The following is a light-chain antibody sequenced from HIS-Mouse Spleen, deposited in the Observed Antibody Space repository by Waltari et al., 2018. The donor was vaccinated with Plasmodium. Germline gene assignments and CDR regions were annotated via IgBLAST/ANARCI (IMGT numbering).Light chain of an antibody. V-gene: IGLV3-19*01. Sequence: SSELTPDPAVSVALGQTVRITCQGDSLRSYYARWYQQKPGQAPVLVIYGKNNRPSGIPDRFSGSSSGNTASLTITGAQAEDEADYYCNSRDSSGNHWVFGGGTKLTVL. CDR3: NSRDSSGNHWV. CDR2: GKN. CDR1: SLRSYY. J-gene: IGLJ3*02.